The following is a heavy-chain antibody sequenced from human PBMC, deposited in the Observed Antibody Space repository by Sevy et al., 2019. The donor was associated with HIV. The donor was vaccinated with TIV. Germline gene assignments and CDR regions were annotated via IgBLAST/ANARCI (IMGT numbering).Heavy chain of an antibody. CDR1: GYTLTHFS. Sequence: ASVKVSCKVSGYTLTHFSMHWVRQAPGKGLEWMATFDPEDDETIYAQRLQGRVTMTEDTSTDTAYMELSSLRSDDTAVYYCAVTKDYYDSSGYPFDYWGQGSLVTVSS. D-gene: IGHD3-22*01. V-gene: IGHV1-24*01. CDR3: AVTKDYYDSSGYPFDY. J-gene: IGHJ4*02. CDR2: FDPEDDET.